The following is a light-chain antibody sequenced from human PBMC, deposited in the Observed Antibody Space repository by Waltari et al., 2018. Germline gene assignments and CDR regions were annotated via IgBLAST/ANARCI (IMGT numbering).Light chain of an antibody. Sequence: QAVLTQPASLSASPGASVSLTCTLRSDISVGAYKIYWYQQRPGSPPQFLVRYRSDSDNRQGSGIPSHFSGSKDFSANACILLISGLQSADEADYYCMILYNNAVVFGGGTKLTVL. CDR2: YRSDSDN. CDR1: SDISVGAYK. J-gene: IGLJ3*02. V-gene: IGLV5-45*01. CDR3: MILYNNAVV.